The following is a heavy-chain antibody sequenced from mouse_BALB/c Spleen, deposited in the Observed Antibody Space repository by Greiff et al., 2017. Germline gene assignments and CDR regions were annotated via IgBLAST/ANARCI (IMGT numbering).Heavy chain of an antibody. J-gene: IGHJ3*01. CDR1: GYTFTSYW. D-gene: IGHD2-3*01. CDR2: INPSTGYT. Sequence: QVQLKESGAELAKPGASVKMSCKASGYTFTSYWMHWVKQRPGQGLEWIGYINPSTGYTEYNQKFKDKATLTADKSSSTAYMQLSSLTSEDSAVYYCARSIDGSVFAYWGQGTLVTVSA. CDR3: ARSIDGSVFAY. V-gene: IGHV1-7*01.